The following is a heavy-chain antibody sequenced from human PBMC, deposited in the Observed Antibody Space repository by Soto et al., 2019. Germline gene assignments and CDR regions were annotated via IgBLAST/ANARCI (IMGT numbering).Heavy chain of an antibody. CDR3: AAQYYDSSGYTPPWFDP. J-gene: IGHJ5*02. V-gene: IGHV4-30-2*01. CDR1: GGSISSGGYS. CDR2: IYHSGST. Sequence: SETLSLTCAVSGGSISSGGYSWSWIRQPPGKGLEWIGYIYHSGSTYYNPPPKSRVTISVDRSKNQFSLKLSSVTAADTAVYYCAAQYYDSSGYTPPWFDPWGQGTLVTVS. D-gene: IGHD3-22*01.